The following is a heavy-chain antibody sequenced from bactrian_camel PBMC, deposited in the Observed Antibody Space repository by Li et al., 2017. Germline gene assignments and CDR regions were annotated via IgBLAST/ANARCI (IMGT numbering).Heavy chain of an antibody. J-gene: IGHJ6*01. Sequence: VQLVESGGGSVQAGGSLRLSCAASGFTFNRNCMGWFRQPPGKEREGVAAIYTGSGSTHYANSVKGRFTISLDNAKKMVYLQMNSLTPNDTAVYYCAVDEGTCSVFWLLLPPRDYAWGQGTQVTVS. CDR2: IYTGSGST. CDR1: GFTFNRNC. V-gene: IGHV3S31*01. D-gene: IGHD2*01. CDR3: AVDEGTCSVFWLLLPPRDYA.